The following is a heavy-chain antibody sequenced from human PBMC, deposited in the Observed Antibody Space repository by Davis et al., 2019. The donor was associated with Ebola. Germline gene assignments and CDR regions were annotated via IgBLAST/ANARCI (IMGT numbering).Heavy chain of an antibody. V-gene: IGHV3-48*01. D-gene: IGHD2/OR15-2a*01. Sequence: GESLKISCAASGFPFSTYNMNWVRQAPGKGLEWVSYISSGSSTIYYADSVKGRFTISRDNSKNTLYLQMNGLRVEDTAIYYCAKDNRNIWSEVWGQGTMVTVSS. CDR1: GFPFSTYN. CDR2: ISSGSSTI. CDR3: AKDNRNIWSEV. J-gene: IGHJ3*01.